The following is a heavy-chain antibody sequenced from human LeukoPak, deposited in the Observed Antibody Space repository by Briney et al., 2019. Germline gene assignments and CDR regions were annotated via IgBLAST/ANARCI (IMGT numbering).Heavy chain of an antibody. CDR3: AKDWNYYGSGSYFDY. CDR2: ISSSSNYI. CDR1: GFTFSSYN. D-gene: IGHD3-10*01. J-gene: IGHJ4*02. Sequence: GGSLRLSCAASGFTFSSYNKNWVRQAPGKGLEWVSSISSSSNYINYADSVKGRFTISRDNAKNSLYLQMNSLRAEDTALYYCAKDWNYYGSGSYFDYWGQGTLVTVSS. V-gene: IGHV3-21*04.